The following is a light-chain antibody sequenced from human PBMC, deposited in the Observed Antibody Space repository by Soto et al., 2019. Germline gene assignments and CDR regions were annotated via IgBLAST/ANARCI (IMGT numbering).Light chain of an antibody. Sequence: QSALTQPASVSGSPGQSITISCTGTSSDVGGYNYVSWYQQHPGKAPKLMIYDVSNRPSGVSNRFSGSKSGNTASLTISGLQPEDEADYYCSSYTSSSTLVVFGGGTKHRP. J-gene: IGLJ2*01. CDR1: SSDVGGYNY. V-gene: IGLV2-14*01. CDR2: DVS. CDR3: SSYTSSSTLVV.